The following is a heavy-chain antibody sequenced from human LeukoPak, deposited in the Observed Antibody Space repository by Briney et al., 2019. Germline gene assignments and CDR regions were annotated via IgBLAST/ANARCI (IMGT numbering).Heavy chain of an antibody. Sequence: SETLSLTCTVSGGSIRSNYWSWIRQPAGKELEWIGRIYTSGSTNYNPSLKSRVTMSVDTSKNQFSLKLSSVTAADTAVYYCARDFGYSSGWYDWFDPWGQGTLVTVSS. V-gene: IGHV4-4*07. CDR3: ARDFGYSSGWYDWFDP. CDR2: IYTSGST. CDR1: GGSIRSNY. J-gene: IGHJ5*02. D-gene: IGHD6-19*01.